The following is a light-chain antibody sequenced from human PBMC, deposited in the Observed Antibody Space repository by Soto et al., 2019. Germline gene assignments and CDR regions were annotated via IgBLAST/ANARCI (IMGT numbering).Light chain of an antibody. CDR1: SSNIGAGFD. J-gene: IGLJ1*01. Sequence: QSVLTQPPSVSGAPGQRVTISCTGSSSNIGAGFDVYWYQQLPGTAPKLLIYGNSNRPSGVPDRFSGSKSGTSASLAITGLQAEDEADYYCQSYDSSLSALFGTGTKVTVL. CDR3: QSYDSSLSAL. V-gene: IGLV1-40*01. CDR2: GNS.